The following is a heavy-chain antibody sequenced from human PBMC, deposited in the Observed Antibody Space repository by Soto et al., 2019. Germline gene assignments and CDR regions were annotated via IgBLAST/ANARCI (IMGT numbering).Heavy chain of an antibody. Sequence: ASVKVSCKASGGTFSRYAISWVRQAPGQGLEWMGGIAPMFGTTKYAQKLRGRVTITADESTTTAYMELNSLTSEDTAVYFCARDSPVAGTVDAFDIWGQGTMVTVSS. CDR1: GGTFSRYA. V-gene: IGHV1-69*13. D-gene: IGHD6-19*01. CDR2: IAPMFGTT. CDR3: ARDSPVAGTVDAFDI. J-gene: IGHJ3*02.